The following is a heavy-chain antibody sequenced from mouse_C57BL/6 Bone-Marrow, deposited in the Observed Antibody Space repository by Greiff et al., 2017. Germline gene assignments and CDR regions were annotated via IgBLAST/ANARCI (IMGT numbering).Heavy chain of an antibody. CDR1: GFSLTSYG. CDR3: AKHYGSSSSSYWYFDV. CDR2: IWRGGST. Sequence: QVQLQQSGPGLVQPSQSLSITCTVSGFSLTSYGVHWVRQSPGKGLEWLGVIWRGGSTDYNAAFMSRLSITKDNSKSQVFFKMNSLQADDTAIYYCAKHYGSSSSSYWYFDVWGTGTTVTVSS. V-gene: IGHV2-5*01. D-gene: IGHD1-1*01. J-gene: IGHJ1*03.